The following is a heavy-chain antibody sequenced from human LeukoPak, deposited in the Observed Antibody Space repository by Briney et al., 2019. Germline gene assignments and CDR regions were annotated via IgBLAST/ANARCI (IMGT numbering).Heavy chain of an antibody. V-gene: IGHV3-7*04. CDR3: ARENRWTHFDH. Sequence: GGSLRLSCVVSGFTFSSYWMSWVRQAPGKGLEWVANIKHDGSEKYYVDSVKGRFTISRDNAKNSLYLQMNSLRAEDTAVYYCARENRWTHFDHWGQGTLVTVSS. J-gene: IGHJ4*02. D-gene: IGHD2-15*01. CDR2: IKHDGSEK. CDR1: GFTFSSYW.